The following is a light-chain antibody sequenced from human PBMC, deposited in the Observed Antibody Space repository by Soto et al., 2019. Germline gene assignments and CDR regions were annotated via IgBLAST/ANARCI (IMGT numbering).Light chain of an antibody. CDR3: QQYNNWPRT. CDR1: HTISSSY. J-gene: IGKJ1*01. Sequence: EILLTQSPGTLSLSPGERATLSCRASHTISSSYLAWYQQKPGQTPRLLIYGASTRDSGVPAKFSGSGSGTEFTLTISSLQSEDFAVYYCQQYNNWPRTFGQGTKVDIK. V-gene: IGKV3-15*01. CDR2: GAS.